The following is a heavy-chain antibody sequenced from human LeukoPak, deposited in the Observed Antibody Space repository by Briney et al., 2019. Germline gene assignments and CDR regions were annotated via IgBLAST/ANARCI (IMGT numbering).Heavy chain of an antibody. J-gene: IGHJ5*02. CDR1: GYTFTGYY. CDR3: ARHVVPAAGGDWFDP. D-gene: IGHD2-2*01. Sequence: ASVKVSCKASGYTFTGYYMHWVRQAPGQGLEGMGWINPNSGGTNYAQKFQGRVTMTRDTSISTAYMELSRLRSDDTAVYYCARHVVPAAGGDWFDPWGQGTLVTVSS. CDR2: INPNSGGT. V-gene: IGHV1-2*02.